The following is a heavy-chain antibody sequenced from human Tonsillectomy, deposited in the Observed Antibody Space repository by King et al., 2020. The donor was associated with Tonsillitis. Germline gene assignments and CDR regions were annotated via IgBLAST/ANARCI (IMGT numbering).Heavy chain of an antibody. V-gene: IGHV3-30-3*01. J-gene: IGHJ6*02. D-gene: IGHD6-6*01. CDR2: ISYDGSNK. CDR3: ARANAGYSSSYGMDV. CDR1: GFTFSSYA. Sequence: VQLVQSGGGVVQLGRSLRLSCAASGFTFSSYAMHWVRQAPGKGLEWVAVISYDGSNKYYADSVKGRFTISRDNSKNTLYLQMNSLRAEDTAVYYCARANAGYSSSYGMDVWGQGTTVTVSS.